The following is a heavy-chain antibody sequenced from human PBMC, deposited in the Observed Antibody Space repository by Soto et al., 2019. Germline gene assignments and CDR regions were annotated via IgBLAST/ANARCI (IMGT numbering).Heavy chain of an antibody. CDR1: GFTFGDYY. D-gene: IGHD6-6*01. J-gene: IGHJ4*02. CDR3: ARVASSSSGVIFDY. CDR2: ISASGSSI. Sequence: QVHLVESGGNLVEPGGPLRLSCAGSGFTFGDYYMSWIRQAPGRGLEWISYISASGSSIYYADSVKGRFAISRDNAKNSLYLQLTRLRAEDTDVYYYARVASSSSGVIFDYWGQGTLVTVSS. V-gene: IGHV3-11*01.